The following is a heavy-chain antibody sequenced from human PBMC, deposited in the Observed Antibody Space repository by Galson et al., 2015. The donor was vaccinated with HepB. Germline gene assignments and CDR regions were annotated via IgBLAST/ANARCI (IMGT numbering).Heavy chain of an antibody. D-gene: IGHD3-16*01. Sequence: SLRLSCAASGFTFSDSGMHWVRQAPGKGLEWVALVWFDGSYTFYGDSVKGRFTISRDNLKKTVYLQMNSLSAEDTAVYFCARDQGAGSYLDSWGQGTLVTVSS. J-gene: IGHJ4*02. CDR2: VWFDGSYT. CDR1: GFTFSDSG. V-gene: IGHV3-33*01. CDR3: ARDQGAGSYLDS.